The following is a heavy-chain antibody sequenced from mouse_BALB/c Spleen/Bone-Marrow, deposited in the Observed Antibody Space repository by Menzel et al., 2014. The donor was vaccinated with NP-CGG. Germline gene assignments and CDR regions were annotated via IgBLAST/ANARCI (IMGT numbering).Heavy chain of an antibody. CDR2: INPGSGGT. CDR3: ARREDYDLDY. CDR1: GYAFTNYL. Sequence: VQLHQSGAELVRPGTSVKVSCKASGYAFTNYLIEWVKQRPGQGLEWIGVINPGSGGTNYNEKFKGKATLTADKSSSTAYMQLSSLTSDDSAVYFCARREDYDLDYWGQGTTLTVSS. D-gene: IGHD2-4*01. J-gene: IGHJ2*01. V-gene: IGHV1-54*01.